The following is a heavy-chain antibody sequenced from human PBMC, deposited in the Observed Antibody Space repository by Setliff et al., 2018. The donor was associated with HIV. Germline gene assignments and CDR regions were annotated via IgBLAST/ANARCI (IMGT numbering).Heavy chain of an antibody. V-gene: IGHV1-18*01. Sequence: ASVKVSCKASGYTFTSYDISWVRQAPGQGLEWMGWISAYNGNTNYAQKLQGRVTMTTDTSTSRAYMELRSLRSEDTAAYYCARGSCSGCYLSDYWGLGTLVTVSS. CDR2: ISAYNGNT. D-gene: IGHD6-19*01. CDR1: GYTFTSYD. J-gene: IGHJ4*01. CDR3: ARGSCSGCYLSDY.